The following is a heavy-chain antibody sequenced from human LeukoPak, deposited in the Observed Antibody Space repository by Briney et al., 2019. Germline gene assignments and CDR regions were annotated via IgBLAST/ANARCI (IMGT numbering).Heavy chain of an antibody. Sequence: PGASLKISCKGSGYSFTSYWIGWVRQMPGKGLEWMGIIDPGDSDTKYSPPFQGQVTFSADRSISTAYLQWSSLRASDTAMYYCARLRIAAAGTIDWFDPWGQGTLVTVSS. D-gene: IGHD6-13*01. CDR2: IDPGDSDT. V-gene: IGHV5-51*01. CDR1: GYSFTSYW. J-gene: IGHJ5*02. CDR3: ARLRIAAAGTIDWFDP.